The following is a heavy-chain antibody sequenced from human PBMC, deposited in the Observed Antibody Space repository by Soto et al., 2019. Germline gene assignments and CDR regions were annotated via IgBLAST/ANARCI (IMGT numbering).Heavy chain of an antibody. V-gene: IGHV3-11*01. Sequence: QVQLVESGGGLVKPGGSLRLSCAASGFTFSDYHMSWIRQAPGKGLEYISYISSGGSFIYYADSVKGRFTISRDTAKTSLYLQMNSLRAEDTALYYCARHRYYEGSVPGYGMDVWGQGTTVTVSS. D-gene: IGHD3-16*01. CDR2: ISSGGSFI. J-gene: IGHJ6*02. CDR1: GFTFSDYH. CDR3: ARHRYYEGSVPGYGMDV.